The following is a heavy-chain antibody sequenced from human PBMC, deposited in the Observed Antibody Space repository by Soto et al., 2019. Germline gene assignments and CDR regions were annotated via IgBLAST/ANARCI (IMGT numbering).Heavy chain of an antibody. D-gene: IGHD2-2*01. J-gene: IGHJ6*01. Sequence: SVKVSCKASGGTFSSYAISWVRQAPGQGLEWMGGIVPIFGTVTYAQKIQGRVTITAAESTSTGDMELRSLSSEDTAVYYCATAPFPIVLVPAASGHADYFYGMDVSGEGTTGT. CDR2: IVPIFGTV. CDR1: GGTFSSYA. V-gene: IGHV1-69*13. CDR3: ATAPFPIVLVPAASGHADYFYGMDV.